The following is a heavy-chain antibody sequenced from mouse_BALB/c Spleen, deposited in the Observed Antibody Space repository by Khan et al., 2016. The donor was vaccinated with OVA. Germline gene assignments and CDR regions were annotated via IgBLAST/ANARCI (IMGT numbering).Heavy chain of an antibody. D-gene: IGHD1-1*01. CDR3: ARRGTTVVANYAMDY. J-gene: IGHJ4*01. Sequence: QIQLVQSGPELKKPGETVKISCKASGYTFTNYGMNWVKQAPGKGLKWMGWINTYTGEPTYADDFKGRFAFSLETSASTAYLLFNNLKNEDTATYFCARRGTTVVANYAMDYWGQGTSVTVSS. CDR1: GYTFTNYG. V-gene: IGHV9-3-1*01. CDR2: INTYTGEP.